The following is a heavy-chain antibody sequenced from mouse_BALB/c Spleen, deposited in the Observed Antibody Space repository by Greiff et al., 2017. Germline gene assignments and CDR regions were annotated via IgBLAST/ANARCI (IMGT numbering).Heavy chain of an antibody. CDR1: GFTFSSFG. CDR3: ARSGILYYFDD. J-gene: IGHJ2*01. Sequence: EVQGVESGGGLVQPGGSRKLSCAASGFTFSSFGMHWVRQAPEKGLEWVAYISSGSSTIYYADTVKGRFTISRDNPKNTLFLQMTSLRSEDTAMYYCARSGILYYFDDWGQGTTLTVSS. V-gene: IGHV5-17*02. CDR2: ISSGSSTI. D-gene: IGHD3-1*01.